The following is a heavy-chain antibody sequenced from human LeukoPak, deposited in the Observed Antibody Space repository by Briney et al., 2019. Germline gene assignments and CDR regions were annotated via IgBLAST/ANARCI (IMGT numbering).Heavy chain of an antibody. CDR3: ARETYYDFWSGYHAYPPLDY. D-gene: IGHD3-3*01. CDR2: IWYDGSNK. J-gene: IGHJ4*02. Sequence: GGSLRLSCAASGFTFSSYGMHWVRQAPGKGLEWVAVIWYDGSNKYYADSVKGRFTISRDNSKNTLYLQMNSLRAEDTAVYYCARETYYDFWSGYHAYPPLDYWGRGTLVTVSS. V-gene: IGHV3-33*01. CDR1: GFTFSSYG.